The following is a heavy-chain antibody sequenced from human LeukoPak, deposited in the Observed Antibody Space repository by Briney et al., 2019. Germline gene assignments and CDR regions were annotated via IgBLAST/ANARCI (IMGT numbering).Heavy chain of an antibody. J-gene: IGHJ4*02. CDR1: GYTFTSYD. CDR2: MNPNSGNT. Sequence: ASVKVSCKASGYTFTSYDINWVRQATGQGLEWMGWMNPNSGNTGYAQKFQGRVTMTRNTSISTAYMELSSLRSGDTAVYYCASVPSRWYPQGNDGHHDYWGQGTLVTGSS. CDR3: ASVPSRWYPQGNDGHHDY. D-gene: IGHD6-13*01. V-gene: IGHV1-8*01.